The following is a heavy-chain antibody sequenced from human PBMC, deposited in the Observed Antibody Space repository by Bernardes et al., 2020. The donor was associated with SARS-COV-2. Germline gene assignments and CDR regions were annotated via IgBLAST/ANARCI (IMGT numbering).Heavy chain of an antibody. Sequence: SETLSLSCAVYGGSFSGYYWSWIRQPPGKGLEWIGEINHSGSTNYNPSLNSRVTITVDTSKNQFSLKLSSVTAADTAVYYCARTAKLVVPAVDGGRYSNYAPRTGDYYYYMDVWGKGTTVTVSS. CDR1: GGSFSGYY. V-gene: IGHV4-34*01. CDR3: ARTAKLVVPAVDGGRYSNYAPRTGDYYYYMDV. J-gene: IGHJ6*03. D-gene: IGHD2-2*01. CDR2: INHSGST.